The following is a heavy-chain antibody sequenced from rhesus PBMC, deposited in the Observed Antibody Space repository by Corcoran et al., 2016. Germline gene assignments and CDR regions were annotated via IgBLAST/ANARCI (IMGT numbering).Heavy chain of an antibody. CDR3: TSPVRYRFDV. CDR2: INGYSGST. CDR1: GGSFRSYW. D-gene: IGHD3-9*01. J-gene: IGHJ5-1*01. Sequence: QVQLQESGPGLVKPSETLSLTCAVFGGSFRSYWWNWIRQPPGKGREWIGGINGYSGSTTYNPSLQSRGPISMDVSKNQFSLRLTSVTAADTAVYYCTSPVRYRFDVWGPGVLVSVSS. V-gene: IGHV4-80*01.